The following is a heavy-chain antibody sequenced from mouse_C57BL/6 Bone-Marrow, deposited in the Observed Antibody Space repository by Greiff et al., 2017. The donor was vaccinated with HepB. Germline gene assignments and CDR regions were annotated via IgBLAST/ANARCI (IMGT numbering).Heavy chain of an antibody. Sequence: VHVKQSVAELVRPGASVKLSCTASGFNIKNTYMHWVKQRPEQGLEWIGRIDPANGNTKYAPKFQGKATITADTSSNTAYLQLSSLTSEDTAIYYCARWGITTVVAPFDYWGQGTTLTVSS. CDR1: GFNIKNTY. V-gene: IGHV14-3*01. D-gene: IGHD1-1*01. J-gene: IGHJ2*01. CDR2: IDPANGNT. CDR3: ARWGITTVVAPFDY.